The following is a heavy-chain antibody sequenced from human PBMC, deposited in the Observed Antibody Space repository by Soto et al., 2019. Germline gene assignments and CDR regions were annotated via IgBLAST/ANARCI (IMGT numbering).Heavy chain of an antibody. J-gene: IGHJ6*02. CDR2: IIPIFGTA. Sequence: ASVKVSCKASGGTFSSYAISWVRQAPGQGLEWMGGIIPIFGTANYAQKFQGRVTITADESTSTAYMELSSLRSEDTAVYYCASQSGVEWAAAGTSVVYYYYGMDVWGQGTTVTVSS. CDR3: ASQSGVEWAAAGTSVVYYYYGMDV. CDR1: GGTFSSYA. V-gene: IGHV1-69*13. D-gene: IGHD6-13*01.